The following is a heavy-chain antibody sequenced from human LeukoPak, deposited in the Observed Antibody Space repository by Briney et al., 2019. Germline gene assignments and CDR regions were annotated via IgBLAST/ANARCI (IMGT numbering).Heavy chain of an antibody. J-gene: IGHJ4*02. CDR3: VKGRYSNSWYSSDY. CDR2: ISSSGGRT. CDR1: GFTLSSYA. Sequence: GGSLRLSCSASGFTLSSYAMHWVRQAPGKGLEYVSAISSSGGRTYYADSVRGRFTISRDNSKNTLYLQMSSLRAEDTAVYYCVKGRYSNSWYSSDYWGQGTLVTVSS. V-gene: IGHV3-64D*09. D-gene: IGHD6-13*01.